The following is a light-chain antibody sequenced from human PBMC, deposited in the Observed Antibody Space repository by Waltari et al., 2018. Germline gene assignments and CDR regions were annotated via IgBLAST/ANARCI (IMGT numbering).Light chain of an antibody. CDR3: QQFDNSRYT. CDR1: QTSSTTY. J-gene: IGKJ2*01. CDR2: GAL. V-gene: IGKV3-20*01. Sequence: EIVLTQSPGTLSLSPGERATLSCRTSQTSSTTYLAWYQQKPGQPPRLLSYGALNRATGIPDMFSGSGSGTDFTLTISRLEPEDFAVYYCQQFDNSRYTFGQGTKVEIK.